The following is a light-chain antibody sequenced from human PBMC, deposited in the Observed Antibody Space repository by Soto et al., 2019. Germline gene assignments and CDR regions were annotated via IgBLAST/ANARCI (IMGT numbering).Light chain of an antibody. CDR1: SSNIGSNY. J-gene: IGLJ2*01. CDR3: VVWDDSLSGVV. V-gene: IGLV1-47*01. Sequence: QSVLTQPPSASGTPGQRVTISCSGSSSNIGSNYVYWYQQLPRTAPKLLIYRNNQRPSGVPDRFSGSKSGTSASLAISGLRSEDEADYYCVVWDDSLSGVVFGGGTQLTVL. CDR2: RNN.